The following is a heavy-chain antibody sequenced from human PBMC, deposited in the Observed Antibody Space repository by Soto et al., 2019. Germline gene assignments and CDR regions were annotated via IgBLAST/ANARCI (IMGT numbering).Heavy chain of an antibody. CDR3: ARQGRPFYFDS. CDR2: IYYSGST. J-gene: IGHJ4*02. CDR1: GGSISSSSYY. V-gene: IGHV4-39*01. Sequence: SETLSLTCTVSGGSISSSSYYWGWIRQPPGKGLEWIGSIYYSGSTYYNPSLKSRVTISVDTSKNQFSLKLSSVTAADTAVFYCARQGRPFYFDSWGQGTLVTVSS.